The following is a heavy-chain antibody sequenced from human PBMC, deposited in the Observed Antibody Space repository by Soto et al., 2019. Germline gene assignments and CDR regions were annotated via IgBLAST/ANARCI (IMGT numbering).Heavy chain of an antibody. CDR2: ISYDGSNK. Sequence: GGSLRLSCAASGFTFSSYGMHWVRQAPGKGLEWVAVISYDGSNKYYADSVKGRFTISRDNSKNTLYLQMNSLRAEDTAVYYCAKDPSYGSGSEYYWGQGTLVTVSS. D-gene: IGHD3-10*01. J-gene: IGHJ4*02. CDR1: GFTFSSYG. CDR3: AKDPSYGSGSEYY. V-gene: IGHV3-30*18.